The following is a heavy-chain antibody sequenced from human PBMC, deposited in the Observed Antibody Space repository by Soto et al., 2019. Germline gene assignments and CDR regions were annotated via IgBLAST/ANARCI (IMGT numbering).Heavy chain of an antibody. D-gene: IGHD3-22*01. CDR3: AKVPHYYDSSGYLLGDFDI. CDR2: ISGSGGST. CDR1: GFTFSSYA. V-gene: IGHV3-23*01. J-gene: IGHJ3*02. Sequence: GGSLRLSCAASGFTFSSYAMSWVRQAPGKGLEWVSAISGSGGSTYYADSVKGRFTISRDNSKNTLYLQMNSLRAEDTAVYYCAKVPHYYDSSGYLLGDFDIWGQGTMVTV.